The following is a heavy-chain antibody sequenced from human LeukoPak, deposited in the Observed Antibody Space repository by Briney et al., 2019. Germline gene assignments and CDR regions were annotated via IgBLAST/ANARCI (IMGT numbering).Heavy chain of an antibody. CDR3: ARRGRSSLDIVVVVADYTYDY. V-gene: IGHV4-39*07. J-gene: IGHJ4*02. CDR2: INHSGST. CDR1: GGSISSSSYY. D-gene: IGHD2-15*01. Sequence: SETLSLTCTVSGGSISSSSYYWSWIRQPPGKGLEWIGEINHSGSTNYNPSLKSRVTISVDTSKNQFSLKLSSVTAADTAVYYCARRGRSSLDIVVVVADYTYDYWGQGTLVTVSS.